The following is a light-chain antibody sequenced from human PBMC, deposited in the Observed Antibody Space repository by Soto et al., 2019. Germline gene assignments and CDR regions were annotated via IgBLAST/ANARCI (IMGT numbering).Light chain of an antibody. CDR3: QQSYTTPPT. CDR1: QSVDTF. J-gene: IGKJ1*01. CDR2: LAS. Sequence: DIQMTQSPSSLSASVGDRVTITCRASQSVDTFLNWYQHKPGKAPKLLIYLASGFQSGVPSRFSGSGSGTDFTLTISGLQSEDFATYYCQQSYTTPPTFCQGTKVDI. V-gene: IGKV1-39*01.